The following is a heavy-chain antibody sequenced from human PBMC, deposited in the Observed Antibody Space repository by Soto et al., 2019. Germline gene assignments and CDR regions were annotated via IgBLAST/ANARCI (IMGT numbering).Heavy chain of an antibody. J-gene: IGHJ5*02. CDR1: GFTFSDYY. D-gene: IGHD1-26*01. CDR2: ISSSGSTI. Sequence: GGSLRLSCAASGFTFSDYYMSWIRQAPGKGLEWVSYISSSGSTIYYADSVKGRFTISRDNAKNSLYLQMNSLRAEDTAVYYCARVPSSPAPGLDWFDPWGQGTLVTVSS. V-gene: IGHV3-11*01. CDR3: ARVPSSPAPGLDWFDP.